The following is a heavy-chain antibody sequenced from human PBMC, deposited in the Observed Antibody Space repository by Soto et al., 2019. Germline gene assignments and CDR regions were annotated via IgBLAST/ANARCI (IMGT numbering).Heavy chain of an antibody. CDR3: ARGGYCSGGSCYVYYCREV. Sequence: GQALKISCKGSRHSFTTYWIGCVLQMPGKGLEWMGIIYPGDSDTRYSPSFQGQVTISADKSISTAYLQWRSLKASDTAMYYCARGGYCSGGSCYVYYCREVWGRRRTFAVAS. CDR1: RHSFTTYW. J-gene: IGHJ6*02. CDR2: IYPGDSDT. D-gene: IGHD2-15*01. V-gene: IGHV5-51*01.